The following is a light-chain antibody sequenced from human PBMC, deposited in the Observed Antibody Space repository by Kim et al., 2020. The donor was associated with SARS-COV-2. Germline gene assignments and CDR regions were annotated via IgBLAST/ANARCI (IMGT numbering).Light chain of an antibody. Sequence: GQSVTISCTGTSSDVGGYNYVSWYQQHPGKAPKLMIYDVSKRPPGVPDRFSGSKSGNTASLTISGLQAEDEADYYCCSYAGSYTWVFGGGTKLTVL. CDR3: CSYAGSYTWV. CDR2: DVS. V-gene: IGLV2-11*01. J-gene: IGLJ3*02. CDR1: SSDVGGYNY.